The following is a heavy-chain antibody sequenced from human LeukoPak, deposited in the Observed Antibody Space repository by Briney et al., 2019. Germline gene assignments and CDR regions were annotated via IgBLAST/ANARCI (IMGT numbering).Heavy chain of an antibody. V-gene: IGHV6-1*01. Sequence: SQTLSLTCALSGDSVSSNSGAWTWIRQSPSRGLEWLGRTYYRSKWYNDYAVSVESRITINPDTSKNQFSLQLNSVTPEDTAVYYCAKGQWLVNDAFNIWGQGTMVTVSS. J-gene: IGHJ3*02. CDR1: GDSVSSNSGA. D-gene: IGHD6-19*01. CDR3: AKGQWLVNDAFNI. CDR2: TYYRSKWYN.